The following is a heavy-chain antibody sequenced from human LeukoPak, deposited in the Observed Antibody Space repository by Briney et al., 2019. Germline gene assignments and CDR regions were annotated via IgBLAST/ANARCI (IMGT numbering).Heavy chain of an antibody. CDR2: ISGSGGST. CDR1: GFTFSSYA. D-gene: IGHD2-2*01. V-gene: IGHV3-23*01. CDR3: AKSGGYCSSTSCHRDDYYMDV. J-gene: IGHJ6*03. Sequence: GGSLRLSCAASGFTFSSYAMSWVRQAPGKGLEWVSAISGSGGSTYYADSVKGRFTISRDNSKNTLYLQMNSLRAEDTAVYYCAKSGGYCSSTSCHRDDYYMDVWGKGTTVTVSS.